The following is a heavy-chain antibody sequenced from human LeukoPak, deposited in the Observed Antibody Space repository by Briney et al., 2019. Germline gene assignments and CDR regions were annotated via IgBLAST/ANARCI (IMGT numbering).Heavy chain of an antibody. D-gene: IGHD3-3*02. CDR1: GFTFSSYS. V-gene: IGHV3-21*01. Sequence: GGSLRLSCAASGFTFSSYSMNWVRQAPGKGLEWVSSISSSSSYIYYAASVKGRFTISRDNAKNSLYLQMNSLRAEDTAVYYCAREGTFALFDYWGQGTLVTVSS. CDR2: ISSSSSYI. J-gene: IGHJ4*02. CDR3: AREGTFALFDY.